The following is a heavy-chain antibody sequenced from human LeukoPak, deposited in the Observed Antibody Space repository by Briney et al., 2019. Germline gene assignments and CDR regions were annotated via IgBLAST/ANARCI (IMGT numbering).Heavy chain of an antibody. Sequence: GGSLRLSCEASGFIVSSNYMNWVRQAPGKGLEWVSVIYTGGNTYYADSVKGRFTISRGNSKNTLYLQMHSLRAEDTAVYYCASPSSGQSFDIWGQGTMVTVSS. V-gene: IGHV3-53*01. CDR2: IYTGGNT. J-gene: IGHJ3*02. CDR3: ASPSSGQSFDI. CDR1: GFIVSSNY. D-gene: IGHD6-19*01.